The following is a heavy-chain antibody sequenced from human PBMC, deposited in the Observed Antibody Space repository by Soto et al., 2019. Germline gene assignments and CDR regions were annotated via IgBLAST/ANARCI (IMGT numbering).Heavy chain of an antibody. V-gene: IGHV1-69*01. CDR1: GGTFSSYA. Sequence: QVHLVQSGAEVKKPGSSVKVSCKASGGTFSSYAISWVRQAPGQGLEWMGGTIPIFGTANYAQKFQGRVTITADESTSTADMELSSLRSEDTAVYYCARGLTGEGNYYYAYGMDVWGQGTTVTGSS. CDR2: TIPIFGTA. J-gene: IGHJ6*02. CDR3: ARGLTGEGNYYYAYGMDV. D-gene: IGHD7-27*01.